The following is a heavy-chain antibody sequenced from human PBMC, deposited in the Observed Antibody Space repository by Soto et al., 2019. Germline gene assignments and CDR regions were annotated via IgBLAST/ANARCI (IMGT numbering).Heavy chain of an antibody. CDR3: ARKKDSGYDYPYYGMDV. CDR2: TYYRSKWYN. V-gene: IGHV6-1*01. Sequence: SQTLSLTCAISGDSVSSNSAAWNWIRQSPSRGLEWLGRTYYRSKWYNDYAVSVKSRITINPDTSKNQFSLQLNSVTPEDTAVYYCARKKDSGYDYPYYGMDVWGQGTTVTVSS. J-gene: IGHJ6*02. D-gene: IGHD5-12*01. CDR1: GDSVSSNSAA.